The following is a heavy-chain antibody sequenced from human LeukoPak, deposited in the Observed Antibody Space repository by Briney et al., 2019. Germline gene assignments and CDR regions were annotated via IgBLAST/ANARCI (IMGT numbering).Heavy chain of an antibody. CDR1: GFTFSSYG. CDR2: IRYDGSNK. Sequence: GGSLRLSCAASGFTFSSYGMHWVRQAPGKGLEWVAFIRYDGSNKYYADSVKGRFTISRDNSKNTLYLQMNSLRAEDTAVYYCAKGEEYYYDSSGYRDYFDYWGQGTLVPVSS. J-gene: IGHJ4*02. CDR3: AKGEEYYYDSSGYRDYFDY. D-gene: IGHD3-22*01. V-gene: IGHV3-30*02.